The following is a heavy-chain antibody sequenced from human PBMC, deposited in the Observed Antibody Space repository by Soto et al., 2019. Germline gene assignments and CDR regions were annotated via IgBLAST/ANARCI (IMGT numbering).Heavy chain of an antibody. CDR1: GGTFSSYA. J-gene: IGHJ6*04. D-gene: IGHD3-3*01. Sequence: SVKVSCKASGGTFSSYAISWVRQAPGQGLEWMGGIIPIFGTANYAQKFQGRVTITADKSTSTAYMELSSLRSEDTAVYYCARIIPRFLECLLYGYYYKGRDVGAKGPTAPVPS. CDR2: IIPIFGTA. CDR3: ARIIPRFLECLLYGYYYKGRDV. V-gene: IGHV1-69*06.